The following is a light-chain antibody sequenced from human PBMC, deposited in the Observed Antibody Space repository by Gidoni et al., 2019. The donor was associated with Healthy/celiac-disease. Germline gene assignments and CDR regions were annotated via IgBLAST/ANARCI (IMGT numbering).Light chain of an antibody. CDR2: DAS. J-gene: IGKJ2*04. V-gene: IGKV3-11*01. CDR1: QSVSSY. CDR3: QQRSNWMCX. Sequence: EIVLTQSPATLSLSPGERATLSCRASQSVSSYLAWYQQKPGQAPRLLIYDASNRATGIPARFSGSGSGTDFTLNISSLEPEDFAVYYCQQRSNWMCXFXQGTKLEIK.